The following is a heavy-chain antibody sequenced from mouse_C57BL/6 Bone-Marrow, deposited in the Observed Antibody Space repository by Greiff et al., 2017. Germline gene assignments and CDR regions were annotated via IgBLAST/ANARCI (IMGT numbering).Heavy chain of an antibody. Sequence: EVQLVESEGGLVQPGSSMKLSCTASGFTFSDYYMAWVRQVPEKGLEWVANINYDGSSTYYLDSLKSRFIISGDNAKNILYLQMSSLKSEDTATYYCARHYGSSYFYAMDYWGQGTSVTVSS. D-gene: IGHD1-1*01. J-gene: IGHJ4*01. CDR3: ARHYGSSYFYAMDY. CDR2: INYDGSST. CDR1: GFTFSDYY. V-gene: IGHV5-16*01.